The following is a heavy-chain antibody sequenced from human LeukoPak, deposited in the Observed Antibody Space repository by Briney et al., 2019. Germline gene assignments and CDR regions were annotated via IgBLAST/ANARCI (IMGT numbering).Heavy chain of an antibody. V-gene: IGHV4-59*01. Sequence: WETLSLTCTASSGSITGYYGSWIRQPPGKGLQYSGHIYYTGTTDYNPSLKSRVTMSVDMSKTQFSLRLISVTASDTAVYFCAGAPNQHYFDYWGQGTLVAVSS. CDR1: SGSITGYY. J-gene: IGHJ4*02. CDR2: IYYTGTT. CDR3: AGAPNQHYFDY.